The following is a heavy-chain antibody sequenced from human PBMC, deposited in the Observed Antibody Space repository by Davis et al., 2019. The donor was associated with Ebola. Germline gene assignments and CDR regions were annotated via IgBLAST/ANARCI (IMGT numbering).Heavy chain of an antibody. Sequence: AASVKVSCKASGGTFSSYAISWVRQAPGQGLEWMGGIIPIFGTANYAQKFQGRVTITADKSTSTAYMELRSLRSDDTAVYYCARRRDYDAFDIWGQGTMVTVSS. CDR3: ARRRDYDAFDI. CDR1: GGTFSSYA. D-gene: IGHD2-21*01. V-gene: IGHV1-69*06. CDR2: IIPIFGTA. J-gene: IGHJ3*02.